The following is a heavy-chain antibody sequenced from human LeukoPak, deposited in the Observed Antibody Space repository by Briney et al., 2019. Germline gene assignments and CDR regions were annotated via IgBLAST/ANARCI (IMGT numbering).Heavy chain of an antibody. D-gene: IGHD6-19*01. CDR2: IYTSGST. CDR1: GGSISSGSYY. V-gene: IGHV4-61*02. Sequence: PSQTLSLTCTVSGGSISSGSYYWSWIRQPAGQGLEWIGRIYTSGSTNYNPSLKSRVTISVDTSKNQFSLKLSSVTAADTAVYYCARVAVAGYYFDYWGQGTLVTVSS. J-gene: IGHJ4*02. CDR3: ARVAVAGYYFDY.